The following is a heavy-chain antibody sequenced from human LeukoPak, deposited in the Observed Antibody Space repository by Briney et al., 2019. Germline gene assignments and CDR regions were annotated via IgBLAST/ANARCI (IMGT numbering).Heavy chain of an antibody. CDR1: GGSISIGNG. CDR3: ARGLVAAGTDY. Sequence: SGTLSLTCAVSGGSISIGNGRSGVRQPPGKGLDWIGQIYHSGSTNYNPSLKSRVTISVEKSKNHFSLNLTSVTAADTVVYYCARGLVAAGTDYWGQGTLVTVSS. V-gene: IGHV4-4*02. CDR2: IYHSGST. D-gene: IGHD6-13*01. J-gene: IGHJ4*02.